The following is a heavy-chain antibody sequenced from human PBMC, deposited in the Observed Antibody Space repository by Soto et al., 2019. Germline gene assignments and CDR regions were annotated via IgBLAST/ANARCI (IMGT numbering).Heavy chain of an antibody. CDR1: GFTFSTYV. J-gene: IGHJ4*02. Sequence: QVQLVESGGGVVQPGTSLRLSCAGSGFTFSTYVMHWVRQAPGKGLEWVAVISSDGSIQYYADSVKGRFTISRDNSKNTLYLQMSSLRAEDTAVYYCAKVFYYYDSSGYYYFDYWGQGTLVTVSS. CDR2: ISSDGSIQ. D-gene: IGHD3-22*01. V-gene: IGHV3-30-3*01. CDR3: AKVFYYYDSSGYYYFDY.